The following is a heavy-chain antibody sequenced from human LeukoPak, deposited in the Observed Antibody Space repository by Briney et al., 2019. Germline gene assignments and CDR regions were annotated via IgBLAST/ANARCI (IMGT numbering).Heavy chain of an antibody. J-gene: IGHJ3*02. CDR2: ISSNGGST. CDR3: ARELAYCGGDCYSRAFDI. V-gene: IGHV3-64*01. Sequence: PGGSLRLSCAASGFTFSSYAMHWVRQAPGKGLEYVSAISSNGGSTYYANSVKGRFTISRDNSKNTLYLQMGSLRAEDMAVYYCARELAYCGGDCYSRAFDIWGQGTMVTVSS. CDR1: GFTFSSYA. D-gene: IGHD2-21*02.